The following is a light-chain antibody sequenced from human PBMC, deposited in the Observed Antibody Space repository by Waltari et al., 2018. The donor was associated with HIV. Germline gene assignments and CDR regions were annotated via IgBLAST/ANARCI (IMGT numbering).Light chain of an antibody. J-gene: IGLJ3*02. CDR3: GTWDSSLSARV. CDR2: DNN. V-gene: IGLV1-51*01. Sequence: QSVLTQPPSVSAAPGQKVTISCSGSSSNTGNNYVSWYQQLPGTAPKFLIYDNNQRPSGIPDRYSGSKSGTSATLGITGLQTGDEADYYCGTWDSSLSARVFGGGTKVTVL. CDR1: SSNTGNNY.